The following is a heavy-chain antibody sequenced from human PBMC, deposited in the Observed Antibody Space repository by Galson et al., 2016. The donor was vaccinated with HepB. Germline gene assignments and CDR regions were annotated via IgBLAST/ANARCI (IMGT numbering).Heavy chain of an antibody. J-gene: IGHJ6*02. CDR3: AKTPYYDTNGYYTLAAGMDV. CDR2: ISYDGRNK. CDR1: GFTFSIYG. Sequence: CAASGFTFSIYGMQWVRQAPGKGLEWVSLISYDGRNKYYADSVKGRFTISRDNSKDTLYLQMNSLRPEDTAVYYCAKTPYYDTNGYYTLAAGMDVWGQGTTVTVPS. D-gene: IGHD3-22*01. V-gene: IGHV3-30*18.